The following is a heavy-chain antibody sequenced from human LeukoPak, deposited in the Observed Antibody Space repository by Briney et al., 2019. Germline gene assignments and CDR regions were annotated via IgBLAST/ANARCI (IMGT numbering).Heavy chain of an antibody. V-gene: IGHV3-30*02. CDR1: GFTFSNYD. D-gene: IGHD3-3*01. Sequence: GGSLRLSCVASGFTFSNYDMHWVRQAPGKGLEWVASMRNEGSQIYHADSVKGRFTISRDNSKNTLYLQMNSLRVEDTAIYYCAKDIGRRIFGVAYDAFHIWGQGTMVTVSS. J-gene: IGHJ3*02. CDR3: AKDIGRRIFGVAYDAFHI. CDR2: MRNEGSQI.